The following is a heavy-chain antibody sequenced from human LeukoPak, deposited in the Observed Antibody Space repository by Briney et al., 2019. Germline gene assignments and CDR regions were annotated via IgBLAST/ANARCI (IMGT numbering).Heavy chain of an antibody. V-gene: IGHV3-30*18. CDR2: ISYDGSDK. CDR3: AKGLNPQWLYDAFDI. D-gene: IGHD6-19*01. CDR1: GFTFSSYG. J-gene: IGHJ3*02. Sequence: GESLKISCAASGFTFSSYGMHWVRQAPGKGLEWVALISYDGSDKYYADSVRGRFTISRDNSKNTLYLQMNSLRAEDTAVYYCAKGLNPQWLYDAFDIWGQGTMVTVSS.